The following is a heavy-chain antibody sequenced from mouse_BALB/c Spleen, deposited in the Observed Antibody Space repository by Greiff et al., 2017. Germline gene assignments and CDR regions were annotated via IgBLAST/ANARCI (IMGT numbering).Heavy chain of an antibody. D-gene: IGHD1-2*01. CDR1: GFTFSDYY. V-gene: IGHV5-4*02. Sequence: DVQLVESGGGLVKPGGSLKLSCAASGFTFSDYYMYWVRQTPEKRLEWVATISDGGSYTYYPDSVKGRFTISRDNAKNNLYLQMSSLKSEDTAMYYCANYYGYDAMDYWGQGTSVTVSS. J-gene: IGHJ4*01. CDR3: ANYYGYDAMDY. CDR2: ISDGGSYT.